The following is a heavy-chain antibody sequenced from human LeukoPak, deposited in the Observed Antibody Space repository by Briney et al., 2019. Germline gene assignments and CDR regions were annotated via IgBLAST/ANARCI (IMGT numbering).Heavy chain of an antibody. J-gene: IGHJ3*02. CDR3: ARDSRYQEQYAFDI. V-gene: IGHV1-69*13. CDR1: GGTFSSYA. D-gene: IGHD1/OR15-1a*01. CDR2: IIPIFGTA. Sequence: ASVKVSCKASGGTFSSYAISWVRQAPGQGLEWMGGIIPIFGTANYAQKFQGRVTITADESTSTAYMELSSLRSEDTAVYYCARDSRYQEQYAFDIWGQGTMVTVSS.